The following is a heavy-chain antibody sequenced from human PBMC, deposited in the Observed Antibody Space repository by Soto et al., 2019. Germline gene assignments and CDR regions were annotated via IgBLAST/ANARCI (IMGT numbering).Heavy chain of an antibody. CDR2: IYYSGTT. CDR3: ARVPDV. V-gene: IGHV4-59*04. CDR1: GGSISGYY. J-gene: IGHJ6*02. D-gene: IGHD2-2*01. Sequence: SETLSLTCTVSGGSISGYYWSWIRQPPGKGLEWIGYIYYSGTTYYNPSLKSRVTMSVDTSKNQFSLKLTSVTAVDTAVYYCARVPDVWGQGTTVTVSS.